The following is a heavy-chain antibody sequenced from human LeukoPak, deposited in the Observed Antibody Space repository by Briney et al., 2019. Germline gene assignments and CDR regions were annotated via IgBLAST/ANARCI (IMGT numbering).Heavy chain of an antibody. V-gene: IGHV4-59*01. D-gene: IGHD6-19*01. CDR1: GDSISSYY. Sequence: SETLSLTCTVSGDSISSYYGRWVRQPPGKGLEWVGYIYYSGSTNYNASLNSRLTISVDTSKHQFSLKLSSVTAADTAVYYCARGPVAEPYYYYSYMDVWGKGTTVTISS. CDR3: ARGPVAEPYYYYSYMDV. CDR2: IYYSGST. J-gene: IGHJ6*03.